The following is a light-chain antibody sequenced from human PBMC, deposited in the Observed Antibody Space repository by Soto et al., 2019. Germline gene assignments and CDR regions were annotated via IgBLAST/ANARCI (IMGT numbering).Light chain of an antibody. CDR1: QTVSSY. CDR3: EQGSNWPAT. CDR2: DAS. V-gene: IGKV3-11*01. J-gene: IGKJ4*01. Sequence: EIVLTQSPATLSLSPGERATLSCRASQTVSSYLAWYQQKPGQAPRLLIYDASNRATGIPARFSGSGSGTDFTVTIGSLEPEDFAVYYCEQGSNWPATFGGGTKVEIK.